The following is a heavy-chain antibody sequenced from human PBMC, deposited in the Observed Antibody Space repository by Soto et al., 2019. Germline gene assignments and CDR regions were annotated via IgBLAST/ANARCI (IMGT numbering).Heavy chain of an antibody. Sequence: ASVKVSCKASGGTFSSYAISWVRQAPGQGLEWMGGIIPIFGTANYAQKFQGRVTITADKSTSTAYMELRRLKSEDTAVYYCARGTFDYYYYGMDVWGQGTTVAAAS. V-gene: IGHV1-69*06. D-gene: IGHD3-16*01. J-gene: IGHJ6*02. CDR2: IIPIFGTA. CDR1: GGTFSSYA. CDR3: ARGTFDYYYYGMDV.